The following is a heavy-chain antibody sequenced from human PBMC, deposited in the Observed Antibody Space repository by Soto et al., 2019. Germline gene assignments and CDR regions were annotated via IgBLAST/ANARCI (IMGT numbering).Heavy chain of an antibody. CDR3: ARDLGYYYDSSGHFDY. D-gene: IGHD3-22*01. J-gene: IGHJ4*02. CDR1: GGSIGSYY. CDR2: IYYSGST. Sequence: SETLSLTCTVSGGSIGSYYWSWIRQPPGKGLEWIGYIYYSGSTNYNPSLKSRVTISVDTSKNQFSLKLSSVTAADTAVYYCARDLGYYYDSSGHFDYWGQGTLVTVSS. V-gene: IGHV4-59*01.